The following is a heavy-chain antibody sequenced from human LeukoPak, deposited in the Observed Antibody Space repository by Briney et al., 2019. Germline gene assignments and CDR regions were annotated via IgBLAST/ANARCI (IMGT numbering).Heavy chain of an antibody. CDR2: VWPVGNGK. CDR3: ANYIQLAT. J-gene: IGHJ3*01. CDR1: GFTFSTYA. V-gene: IGHV3-30*02. Sequence: GGSLRLSCEASGFTFSTYAMNWVRQAPGQGLEWVALVWPVGNGKIYADTVQGRFTISGDDSKNTLYMQLNSLRAEDTAVYYCANYIQLATWGLGTMVTVSS. D-gene: IGHD5-24*01.